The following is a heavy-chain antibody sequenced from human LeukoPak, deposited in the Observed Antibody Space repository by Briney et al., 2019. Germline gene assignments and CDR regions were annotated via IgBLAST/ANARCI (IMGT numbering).Heavy chain of an antibody. Sequence: ASVKVSCKASGYTFTGYYMNWVRQAPGQGLERMGRINANSGGTTYAQKFQGRVTMTRDTSISTAYMELSRLRSHDTAVYYCATAPVHSSGYYYVGYWGQGTLVTVSS. CDR1: GYTFTGYY. CDR3: ATAPVHSSGYYYVGY. J-gene: IGHJ4*02. CDR2: INANSGGT. D-gene: IGHD3-22*01. V-gene: IGHV1-2*06.